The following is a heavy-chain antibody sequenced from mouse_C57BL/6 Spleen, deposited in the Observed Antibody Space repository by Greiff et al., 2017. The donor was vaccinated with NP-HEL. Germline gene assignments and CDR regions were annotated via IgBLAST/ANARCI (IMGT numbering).Heavy chain of an antibody. V-gene: IGHV5-4*01. J-gene: IGHJ2*01. CDR3: AREDLGYFDY. CDR1: GFTFSSYA. D-gene: IGHD4-1*01. Sequence: DVHLVESGGGLVKPGGSLKLSCAASGFTFSSYAMSWVRQTPEKRLEWVATISDGGSYTYYPDNVKGRFTISRDNAKNNLYLQMSHLKSEDTAMYYCAREDLGYFDYWGQGTTLTVSS. CDR2: ISDGGSYT.